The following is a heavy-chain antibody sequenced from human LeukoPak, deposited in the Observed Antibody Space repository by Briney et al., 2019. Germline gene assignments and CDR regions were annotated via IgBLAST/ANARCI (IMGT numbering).Heavy chain of an antibody. CDR3: AKEGEYQLLSLNNYGDRNWFDP. J-gene: IGHJ5*02. V-gene: IGHV1-18*01. D-gene: IGHD2-2*01. Sequence: ASVKVSCKASGYTFTNYGLSWVRQAPGQGRKWVGGISAYKGKTNYAQKLQDRVTLTMDRSTSTAYMELRSLRSDDTAVYYCAKEGEYQLLSLNNYGDRNWFDPWGQGTLVTVSS. CDR1: GYTFTNYG. CDR2: ISAYKGKT.